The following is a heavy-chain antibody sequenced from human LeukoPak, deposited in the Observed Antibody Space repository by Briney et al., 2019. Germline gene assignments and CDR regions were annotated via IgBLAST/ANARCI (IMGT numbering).Heavy chain of an antibody. CDR3: ARDLYCSGGSCYLDYYYYMDV. Sequence: PGRSLRLSCAASGFTFSSYWMSWVRQAPGKGLEWVANIKQDGSEKYYVDSVKGRFTISRDNAKNSLYLQMNSLRAEDTAVYYCARDLYCSGGSCYLDYYYYMDVWGKGTTVTVSS. V-gene: IGHV3-7*01. CDR1: GFTFSSYW. D-gene: IGHD2-15*01. J-gene: IGHJ6*03. CDR2: IKQDGSEK.